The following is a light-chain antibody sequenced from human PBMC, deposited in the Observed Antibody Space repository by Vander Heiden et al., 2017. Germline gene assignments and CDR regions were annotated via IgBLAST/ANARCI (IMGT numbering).Light chain of an antibody. CDR3: QSYGSGHVI. V-gene: IGLV1-40*01. CDR1: SSNIGAGYD. Sequence: QPLLTQPPSVSGAPGPRVTIPCTGSSSNIGAGYDVNWYQQLPGTAPRLLIYGHSNRPSGVPDRFSGSTSGTSASLVITALQSDDEAQYDGQSYGSGHVIFGGGTKLTVL. J-gene: IGLJ2*01. CDR2: GHS.